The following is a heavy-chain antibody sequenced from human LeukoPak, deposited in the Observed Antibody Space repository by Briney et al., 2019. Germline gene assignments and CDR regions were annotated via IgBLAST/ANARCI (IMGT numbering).Heavy chain of an antibody. Sequence: ASVKVSCKASGGTFSSYAISWVRQAPGQGLEWMGGIIPIFGTANYAQKFQGRVTITADESTSTAYMELSSLRSEDTAVYYCATLGYCSGGSCYEIGYWGQGTLVNVSS. J-gene: IGHJ4*02. CDR2: IIPIFGTA. D-gene: IGHD2-15*01. V-gene: IGHV1-69*13. CDR3: ATLGYCSGGSCYEIGY. CDR1: GGTFSSYA.